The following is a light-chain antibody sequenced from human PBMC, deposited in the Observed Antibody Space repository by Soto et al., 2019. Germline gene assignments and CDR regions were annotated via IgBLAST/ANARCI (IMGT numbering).Light chain of an antibody. CDR1: QSVSNNY. J-gene: IGKJ4*01. Sequence: EIVLTQSPGTLSLSPGVRATLSCRASQSVSNNYLAWYQQKPGQAPRLLIYGASNRATGIPDRFSGSGSGKACTLTMCKMSAEECASDFCEPANSCRERVGGGTKVDIK. V-gene: IGKV3-20*01. CDR2: GAS. CDR3: EPANSCRER.